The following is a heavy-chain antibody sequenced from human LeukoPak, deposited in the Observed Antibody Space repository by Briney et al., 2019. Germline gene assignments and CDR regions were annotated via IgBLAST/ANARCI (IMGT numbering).Heavy chain of an antibody. Sequence: PGGSLRLSCGASGFTFTTYSMNWVRQAPGKGLEWLSYISSSGRTLHYADSVKDRFTISRDNAKNSLYLQMNSLRAEDTAVYYCARDRGYCSDNSCYSSWLDPWGQGTLVTVSS. V-gene: IGHV3-48*04. CDR2: ISSSGRTL. J-gene: IGHJ5*02. CDR1: GFTFTTYS. CDR3: ARDRGYCSDNSCYSSWLDP. D-gene: IGHD2-2*01.